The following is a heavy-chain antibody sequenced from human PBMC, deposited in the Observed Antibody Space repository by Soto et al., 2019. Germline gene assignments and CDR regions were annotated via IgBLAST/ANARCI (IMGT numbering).Heavy chain of an antibody. Sequence: QVQLPESGPGLVKPSQTLSLTCTVSGGSISSGGYYWSWIRQHPGMGLEWIGYIYYSGSTYYNPSLKSRVTISGDTSKNQSSLKLSSVTAADTAVYYCARSRVPTVTTLLGYWGQGTLVTVSS. CDR2: IYYSGST. CDR1: GGSISSGGYY. J-gene: IGHJ4*02. V-gene: IGHV4-31*03. D-gene: IGHD4-17*01. CDR3: ARSRVPTVTTLLGY.